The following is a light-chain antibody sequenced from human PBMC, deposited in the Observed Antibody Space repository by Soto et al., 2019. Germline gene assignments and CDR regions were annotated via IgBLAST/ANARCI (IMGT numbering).Light chain of an antibody. CDR2: MAF. Sequence: IQMTQSPSSLSASVGDRVTITCRASQNIRNYLNWYQQKPGKAPKLLIYMAFTLQSGVPSRFSGSGSGTDFTLTISSLQPEDFANYYCQQSYSAPITFGQGTRLEIK. V-gene: IGKV1-39*01. CDR1: QNIRNY. J-gene: IGKJ5*01. CDR3: QQSYSAPIT.